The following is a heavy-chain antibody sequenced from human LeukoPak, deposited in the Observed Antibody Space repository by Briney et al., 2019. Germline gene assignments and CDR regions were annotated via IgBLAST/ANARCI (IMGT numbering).Heavy chain of an antibody. Sequence: SETLSLTCAVYGGSFSGYYWSWIRQPPGKGLEWIGEINHSGSTNYNPSLKSRVTISADTSKNQFSLKLSSVTAADTVVYYCARSRYAVDDWGQGTLVTVSS. V-gene: IGHV4-34*01. CDR1: GGSFSGYY. J-gene: IGHJ4*02. CDR3: ARSRYAVDD. CDR2: INHSGST. D-gene: IGHD2-2*01.